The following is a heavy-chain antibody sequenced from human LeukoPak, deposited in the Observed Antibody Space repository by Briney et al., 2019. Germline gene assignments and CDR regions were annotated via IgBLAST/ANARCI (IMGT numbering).Heavy chain of an antibody. CDR2: ISYDGSNK. CDR3: ARGLNSGFDY. CDR1: GSTFSSYA. J-gene: IGHJ4*02. V-gene: IGHV3-30*04. D-gene: IGHD2/OR15-2a*01. Sequence: PGGSLRLSCAASGSTFSSYAMHWVRQAPGKGLEWVAVISYDGSNKYYADSVKGRFTISRDNSKNTLYLQMNSLRAEDTAVYYCARGLNSGFDYWGQGTLVTVSS.